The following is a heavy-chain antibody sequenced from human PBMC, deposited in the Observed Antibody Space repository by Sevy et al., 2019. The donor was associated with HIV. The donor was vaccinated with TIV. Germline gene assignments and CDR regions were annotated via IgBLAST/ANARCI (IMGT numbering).Heavy chain of an antibody. Sequence: GGSLRLSCAASGFTFSSYGMHWVRQAPGKGLEWVAVIWYDGSNKYYADSVKGRFTISRDNSKNTLYRQMNSLRAEDTAVYYCASGGLYDSSGYYYVSAFDIWGQGTMVTVSS. D-gene: IGHD3-22*01. CDR3: ASGGLYDSSGYYYVSAFDI. CDR1: GFTFSSYG. J-gene: IGHJ3*02. V-gene: IGHV3-33*01. CDR2: IWYDGSNK.